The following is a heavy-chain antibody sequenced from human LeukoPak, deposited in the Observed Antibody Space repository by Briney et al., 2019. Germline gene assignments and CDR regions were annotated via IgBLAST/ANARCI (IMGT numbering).Heavy chain of an antibody. CDR2: INPNSGGT. V-gene: IGHV1-2*02. J-gene: IGHJ5*02. Sequence: ASVKVSCKTSGYSFTDYYMHWVRQAPGQGLEWMGWINPNSGGTSSAQKFQGRVTMTRDTSITTVYMEVSWLTYDDTAIYYCARADRLHGGPYLIGPWGQGTLVTVSS. CDR3: ARADRLHGGPYLIGP. CDR1: GYSFTDYY. D-gene: IGHD2-21*01.